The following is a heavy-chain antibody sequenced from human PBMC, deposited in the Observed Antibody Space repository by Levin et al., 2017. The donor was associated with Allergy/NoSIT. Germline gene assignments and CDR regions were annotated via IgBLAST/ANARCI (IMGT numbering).Heavy chain of an antibody. J-gene: IGHJ6*02. CDR2: ITTSGGST. CDR1: GFTFSNYV. D-gene: IGHD6-19*01. Sequence: QSGGSLRLSCAASGFTFSNYVMSWVRQAPGKGLEWVSSITTSGGSTYYADSVKGRFTISRDNSKNTLSLQMNGLRGDDTAVYYCARRPRDVVAGNYYYYGMDVWGQGTTVTVSS. V-gene: IGHV3-23*01. CDR3: ARRPRDVVAGNYYYYGMDV.